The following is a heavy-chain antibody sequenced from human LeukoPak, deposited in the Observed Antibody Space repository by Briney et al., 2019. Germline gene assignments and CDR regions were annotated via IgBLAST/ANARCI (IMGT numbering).Heavy chain of an antibody. CDR3: ARVGCSSTSCYKGDYYYYYGMDV. J-gene: IGHJ6*02. Sequence: GGSLRLSCAASGFTFSSYSMNWVRQAPGKGLEWVSSISSSSSYIYYADSVKGRFTISRDNTKNSLYLQMNSLRAKDTAVYYCARVGCSSTSCYKGDYYYYYGMDVWGQGTTVTVSS. D-gene: IGHD2-2*02. V-gene: IGHV3-21*01. CDR1: GFTFSSYS. CDR2: ISSSSSYI.